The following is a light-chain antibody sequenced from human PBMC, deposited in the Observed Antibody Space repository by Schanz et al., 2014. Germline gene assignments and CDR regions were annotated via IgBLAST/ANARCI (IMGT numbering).Light chain of an antibody. J-gene: IGKJ1*01. CDR3: QQYNDWRT. CDR2: AAS. V-gene: IGKV3-15*01. CDR1: QSVASN. Sequence: EIVMTQSPATLSVSPGERATLSCRASQSVASNLAWYQQKPGQAPRLLIYAASTRATGIPARFSGSGSGPEFTLTISSLQSEDFAVYYCQQYNDWRTFGQGTKVEVK.